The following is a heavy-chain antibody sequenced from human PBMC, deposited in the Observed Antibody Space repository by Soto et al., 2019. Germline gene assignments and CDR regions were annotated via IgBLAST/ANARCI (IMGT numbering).Heavy chain of an antibody. V-gene: IGHV3-23*01. Sequence: EVHLLDSGGGLAQPGGSLKLSCATSGFTFGNFAMSWVRQAPGKGLEWVSAIRGKGGSTYYADSVKGRFTISRDNSKNTLYLQMNSLTAEDTAVYFCAKLRAKSHIAVPFDYWGQGSLVTVSS. CDR3: AKLRAKSHIAVPFDY. CDR1: GFTFGNFA. J-gene: IGHJ4*02. CDR2: IRGKGGST. D-gene: IGHD2-15*01.